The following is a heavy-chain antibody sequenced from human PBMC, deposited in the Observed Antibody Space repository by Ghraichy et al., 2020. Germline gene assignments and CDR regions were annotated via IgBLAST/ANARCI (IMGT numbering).Heavy chain of an antibody. J-gene: IGHJ4*02. D-gene: IGHD6-6*01. V-gene: IGHV4-34*01. Sequence: ESLNISCAVYGGSFSGYYWSWIRQPPGKGLEWIGEINHSGSTNYNPSLKSRVTISVDTSKNQFSLKLSSVTAADTAVYYCARRPEYSSSPRFDYWGQGTLVTVSS. CDR2: INHSGST. CDR1: GGSFSGYY. CDR3: ARRPEYSSSPRFDY.